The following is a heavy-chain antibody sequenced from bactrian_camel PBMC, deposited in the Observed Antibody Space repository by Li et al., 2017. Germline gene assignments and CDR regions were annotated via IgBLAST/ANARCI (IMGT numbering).Heavy chain of an antibody. CDR3: AAGAYMRSFPAAGHNY. J-gene: IGHJ4*01. D-gene: IGHD3*01. CDR1: GFSFNIHD. CDR2: INSGGYNT. V-gene: IGHV3S40*01. Sequence: GGLVQPGGSLRLSCEASGFSFNIHDMTWVRQAPGKGLDWVSAINSGGYNTYYPDSVKGRITISRDNAKNTLFLQMNSLKTEDTAVYYCAAGAYMRSFPAAGHNYWGQGTQVTVS.